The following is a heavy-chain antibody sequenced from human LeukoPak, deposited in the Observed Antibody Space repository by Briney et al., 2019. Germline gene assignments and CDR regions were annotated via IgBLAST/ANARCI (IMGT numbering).Heavy chain of an antibody. Sequence: GASVKVSCKASGYTFTNYYIHWVRQAPGQGLEWMGWINPNSGGTNYAQKFQGRVTMTRDTSISTAYMELSRLRSDDTAVYYCARPPGGSGWYEYYFDYWGQGTLVTVSS. CDR1: GYTFTNYY. V-gene: IGHV1-2*02. CDR3: ARPPGGSGWYEYYFDY. J-gene: IGHJ4*02. CDR2: INPNSGGT. D-gene: IGHD6-19*01.